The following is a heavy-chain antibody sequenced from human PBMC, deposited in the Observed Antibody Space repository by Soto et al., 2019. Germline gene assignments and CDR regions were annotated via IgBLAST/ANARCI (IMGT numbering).Heavy chain of an antibody. J-gene: IGHJ4*02. Sequence: SETLSLTCTVAGCSTSINGCYWGWMRQPPGNCLEWIVSIYYSGYTYYNPSLKSRLSMSVDTSKNQFSLKLRSVTAADTAVYYCARQVADCSGGSCHACLDFRGQGPLVTVSS. CDR3: ARQVADCSGGSCHACLDF. CDR2: IYYSGYT. D-gene: IGHD2-15*01. CDR1: GCSTSINGCY. V-gene: IGHV4-39*01.